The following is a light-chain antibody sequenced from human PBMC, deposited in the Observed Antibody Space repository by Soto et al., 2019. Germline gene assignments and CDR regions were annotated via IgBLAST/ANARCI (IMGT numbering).Light chain of an antibody. V-gene: IGKV3-20*01. J-gene: IGKJ3*01. CDR3: QQYGSSSFT. CDR2: GAS. CDR1: QSVSSSY. Sequence: EMVLTQSPGTLYLSPGERATLSCRASQSVSSSYLAWYQQKPGQAPRLLIYGASSRATGIPDRFSGSVSGTDFTLTISRLEPEDFAVYYCQQYGSSSFTFGPGTKVDIK.